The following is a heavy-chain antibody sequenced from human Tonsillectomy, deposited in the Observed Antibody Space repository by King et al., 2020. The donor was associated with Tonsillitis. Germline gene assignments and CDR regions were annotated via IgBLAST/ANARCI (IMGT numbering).Heavy chain of an antibody. CDR1: GFTFSSYE. V-gene: IGHV3-48*03. CDR2: ISSSGSTI. CDR3: ARGDYDYYYYYMDV. D-gene: IGHD4-17*01. J-gene: IGHJ6*03. Sequence: VQLVESGGGLVQPGGSLRLSCAASGFTFSSYEMNWVRQAPGKGLEWVSHISSSGSTIYYADSVKGRFTISRDNAKNSLYLQMNSLRAEDTAVYYCARGDYDYYYYYMDVWGKGTTVTVSS.